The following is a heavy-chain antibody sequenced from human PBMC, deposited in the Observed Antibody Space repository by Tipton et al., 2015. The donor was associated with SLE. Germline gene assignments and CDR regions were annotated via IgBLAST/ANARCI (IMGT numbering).Heavy chain of an antibody. J-gene: IGHJ3*02. CDR1: GGSINVYS. Sequence: TLSLTCTVSGGSINVYSWSWIRQPPGKGLEWIGDIYTSGSTNYNPSLNSRVTISVDTSKNLFSLKLSSVSAADTAVYYCARGGLGAFDTWGQGTMLTVSS. CDR3: ARGGLGAFDT. CDR2: IYTSGST. V-gene: IGHV4-4*08. D-gene: IGHD3/OR15-3a*01.